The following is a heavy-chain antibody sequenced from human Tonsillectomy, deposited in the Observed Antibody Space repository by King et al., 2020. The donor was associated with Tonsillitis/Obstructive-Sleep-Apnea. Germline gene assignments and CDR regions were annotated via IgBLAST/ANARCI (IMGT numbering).Heavy chain of an antibody. CDR3: ARGTDVLRFFEWSPDYYYYYMDV. Sequence: VKLVESGGGVVQPGRSLRLSCAASGFTFSSYGMHWVRQAPGKGLEWVAVVWYDGSNKYYADSVKGRFTISRDNSKNTLYLQMNILRAEDTAVYYCARGTDVLRFFEWSPDYYYYYMDVWGKGTTVTVSS. CDR1: GFTFSSYG. CDR2: VWYDGSNK. V-gene: IGHV3-33*01. J-gene: IGHJ6*03. D-gene: IGHD3-3*01.